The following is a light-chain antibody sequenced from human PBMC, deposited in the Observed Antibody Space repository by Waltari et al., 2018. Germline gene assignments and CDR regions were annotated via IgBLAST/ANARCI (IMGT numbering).Light chain of an antibody. CDR2: AAS. Sequence: DIQMTQSPSSLSASVGDRVTITCRASQSIGTYLNWYQHKPGRAPELLIYAASTLQGGVPSRFSGSGSGTDFTLKISRVEAEDVGLYYCMQALQTPYTFGQATKLEIK. CDR3: MQALQTPYT. CDR1: QSIGTY. J-gene: IGKJ2*01. V-gene: IGKV1-39*01.